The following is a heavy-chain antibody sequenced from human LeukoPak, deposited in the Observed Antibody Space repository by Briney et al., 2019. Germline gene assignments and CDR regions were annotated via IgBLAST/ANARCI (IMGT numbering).Heavy chain of an antibody. D-gene: IGHD6-13*01. CDR2: ISGSGGST. V-gene: IGHV3-23*01. J-gene: IGHJ5*02. CDR3: ASSSGAAAGTWWFDP. Sequence: GGSLRLSCAASGFTFSSYGMSWVRQAPGKGLEWVSAISGSGGSTYYADSVKGRFTISRDNSKNTLYLQMNSLRAEDTAVYYCASSSGAAAGTWWFDPWGQGTLVTVSS. CDR1: GFTFSSYG.